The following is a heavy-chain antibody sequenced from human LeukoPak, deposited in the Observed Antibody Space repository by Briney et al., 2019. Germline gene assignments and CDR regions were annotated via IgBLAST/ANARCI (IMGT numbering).Heavy chain of an antibody. CDR1: GFTFSSYW. V-gene: IGHV3-7*01. J-gene: IGHJ4*02. Sequence: GGSLGLSCAASGFTFSSYWMSWVRQAPGKGLEWVANIKQDGSEKYYVDSVKGRFTISRDNAKNTLYLQMNSLRAEDTAVYYCASSGYSSGWYFDYWGQGTLVTVSS. CDR2: IKQDGSEK. D-gene: IGHD6-19*01. CDR3: ASSGYSSGWYFDY.